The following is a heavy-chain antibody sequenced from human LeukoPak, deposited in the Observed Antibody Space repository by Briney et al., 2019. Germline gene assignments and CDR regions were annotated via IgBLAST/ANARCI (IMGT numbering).Heavy chain of an antibody. CDR3: ARDRSQRAYSYGPDGE. J-gene: IGHJ4*02. CDR1: GFTFSSYA. D-gene: IGHD5-18*01. CDR2: ISYDGSNT. Sequence: GGSLRLSCAASGFTFSSYAMHWVRQAPGKGLEWAAVISYDGSNTFYADSVKGRFTISRDNSKNTLFLQMNSLRAEDTAVYYCARDRSQRAYSYGPDGEWGQGTLVTVSS. V-gene: IGHV3-30*01.